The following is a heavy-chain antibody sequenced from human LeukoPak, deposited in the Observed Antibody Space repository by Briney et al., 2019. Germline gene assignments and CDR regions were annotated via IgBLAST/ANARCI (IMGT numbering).Heavy chain of an antibody. D-gene: IGHD1-14*01. Sequence: SGGSLRLSCAVSGFTFSDTYMTWIRQAPGKGLESRSYISPSGTDISYADSVKGRFTISRYNAKNSLYLQMNSLRVEDTAVYYCTRDPRNLDYWGQGTLVTVSS. CDR3: TRDPRNLDY. J-gene: IGHJ4*02. CDR2: ISPSGTDI. CDR1: GFTFSDTY. V-gene: IGHV3-11*01.